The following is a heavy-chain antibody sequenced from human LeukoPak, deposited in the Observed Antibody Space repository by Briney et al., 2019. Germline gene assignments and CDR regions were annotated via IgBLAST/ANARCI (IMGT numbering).Heavy chain of an antibody. CDR1: GGSISSGGYY. Sequence: ASETLSLTCTVSGGSISSGGYYWSWIRQHPGKGLEWIGYIYYSGSTYYNPSLKSRVTISVDTSKNQFSLKLSSVTAADTAVYYCARFVVVPANWFDPWGQGTLVTVSS. CDR3: ARFVVVPANWFDP. J-gene: IGHJ5*02. D-gene: IGHD2-2*01. V-gene: IGHV4-31*03. CDR2: IYYSGST.